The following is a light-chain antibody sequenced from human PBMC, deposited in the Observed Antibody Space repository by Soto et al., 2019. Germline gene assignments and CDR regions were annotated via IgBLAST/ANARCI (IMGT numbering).Light chain of an antibody. CDR3: AAWDDSLNGWV. CDR2: RNN. Sequence: QLVLTQPPSASGTPGQRVTISCSGSSSNIGSNYVYWYQQFPGTAPKLLIYRNNQRPSGVPDRFSGSKSGTSASLAISGLQSEDEADYYCAAWDDSLNGWVFGGGTKLTVL. J-gene: IGLJ3*02. CDR1: SSNIGSNY. V-gene: IGLV1-47*01.